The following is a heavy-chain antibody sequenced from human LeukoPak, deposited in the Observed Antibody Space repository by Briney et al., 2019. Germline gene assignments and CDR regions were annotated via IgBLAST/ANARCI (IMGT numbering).Heavy chain of an antibody. D-gene: IGHD2-8*01. Sequence: PGGSLRLSCAASGFTFSSYWMHWVRQAPGKGLVWVSRINSDGSSTTYADSVKGRFTISRDNSKNTLFLQMNSLRAEDTAVYYCAKVERFVLKVSNFDYWGQGTLVTVSS. CDR3: AKVERFVLKVSNFDY. J-gene: IGHJ4*02. CDR2: INSDGSST. CDR1: GFTFSSYW. V-gene: IGHV3-74*01.